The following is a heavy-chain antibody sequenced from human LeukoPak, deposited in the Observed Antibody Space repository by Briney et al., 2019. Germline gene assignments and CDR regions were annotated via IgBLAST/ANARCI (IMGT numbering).Heavy chain of an antibody. CDR3: ARLMVRGVINTYYYMDV. Sequence: GESLKVSCKASGYTFTSYDINWVRQATGQGLEWMGWMNPNSGNTGYAQKFQGRVTMTRNTSISTAYMELSSLRSEDTAVYYCARLMVRGVINTYYYMDVWGKGTTVTISS. D-gene: IGHD3-10*01. CDR2: MNPNSGNT. CDR1: GYTFTSYD. V-gene: IGHV1-8*01. J-gene: IGHJ6*03.